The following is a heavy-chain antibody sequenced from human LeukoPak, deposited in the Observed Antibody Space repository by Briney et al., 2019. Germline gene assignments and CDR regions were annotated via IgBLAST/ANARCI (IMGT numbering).Heavy chain of an antibody. Sequence: SETLSLTCTVSGGSISSYYWSWIRQPAGKGLEWIGRIYTSGSTNYNPSLKSRVTISVDTSKNQFSLKLSSVTAADTAVYYCARAVVVPAAMPYYFDYWGQGTLVTVSS. CDR2: IYTSGST. J-gene: IGHJ4*02. V-gene: IGHV4-4*07. D-gene: IGHD2-2*01. CDR3: ARAVVVPAAMPYYFDY. CDR1: GGSISSYY.